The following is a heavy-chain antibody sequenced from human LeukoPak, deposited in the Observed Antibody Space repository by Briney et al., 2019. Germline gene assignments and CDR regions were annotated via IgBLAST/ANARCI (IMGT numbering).Heavy chain of an antibody. CDR1: GFTFSGSA. J-gene: IGHJ4*02. CDR3: LVVVAATPY. V-gene: IGHV3-73*01. CDR2: IRSKANSYAT. Sequence: GGSLRLSCAASGFTFSGSAMHWVCQAYGKGLEWVGRIRSKANSYATAYAASVKGRFTISRDDSKNTAYLQMNSLKTEDTAVYYSLVVVAATPYWGQGTLVTISS. D-gene: IGHD2-15*01.